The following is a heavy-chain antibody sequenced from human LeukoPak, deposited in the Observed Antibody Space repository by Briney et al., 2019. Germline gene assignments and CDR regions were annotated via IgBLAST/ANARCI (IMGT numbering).Heavy chain of an antibody. CDR3: ARDLGSSFWFDP. CDR2: IFYSGST. CDR1: GGSISSYY. Sequence: SETLSLTCTVSGGSISSYYWSWIRQPPGKGLEWIGYIFYSGSTNYYPSLKSRVTISVDTSKNQFSLKLSSVTAADTAVYYCARDLGSSFWFDPWGQGTLVTVSS. D-gene: IGHD6-13*01. J-gene: IGHJ5*02. V-gene: IGHV4-59*01.